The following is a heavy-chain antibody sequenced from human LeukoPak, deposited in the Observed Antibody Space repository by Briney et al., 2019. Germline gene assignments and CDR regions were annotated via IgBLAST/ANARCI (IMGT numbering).Heavy chain of an antibody. D-gene: IGHD3-9*01. CDR1: GGSFSGYY. CDR3: ARQAGLRYFDW. V-gene: IGHV4-34*01. J-gene: IGHJ4*02. Sequence: SETLSLTCAVYGGSFSGYYWSWIRQPPGKGLEWIGEINHSGGTNYNPSLKSRVTISVDTSKNQFSLKLSSVTAADTAVYYCARQAGLRYFDWWEKGTLVTVSS. CDR2: INHSGGT.